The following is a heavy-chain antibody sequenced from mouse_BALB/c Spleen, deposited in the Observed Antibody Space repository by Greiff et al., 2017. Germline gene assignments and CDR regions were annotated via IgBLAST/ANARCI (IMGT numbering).Heavy chain of an antibody. J-gene: IGHJ3*01. V-gene: IGHV14-1*02. Sequence: VQLQQSGAELVRPGALVKLSCKASGFNIKDYYMHWVKQRPEQGLEWIGWIDPENGNTIYDPKFQGKASITADTSSNTAYLQLSSLTSEDTTVYYCARPIYYDYEGFAYWGQGTLVTVSA. CDR1: GFNIKDYY. D-gene: IGHD2-4*01. CDR2: IDPENGNT. CDR3: ARPIYYDYEGFAY.